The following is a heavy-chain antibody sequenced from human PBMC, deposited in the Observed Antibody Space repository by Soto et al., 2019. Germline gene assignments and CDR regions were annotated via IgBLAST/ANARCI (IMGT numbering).Heavy chain of an antibody. D-gene: IGHD3-22*01. CDR3: ARDHYYYDSSGYYYARPFDY. CDR1: GFTFSSYS. J-gene: IGHJ4*02. CDR2: ISSSSSYI. V-gene: IGHV3-21*01. Sequence: GSLRLSCAASGFTFSSYSMNWVRQAPGKGLEWVSSISSSSSYIYYADSVKGRFTISRDNAKNSLYLQMNSLRAEDTAVYYCARDHYYYDSSGYYYARPFDYWGQGTLVTVSS.